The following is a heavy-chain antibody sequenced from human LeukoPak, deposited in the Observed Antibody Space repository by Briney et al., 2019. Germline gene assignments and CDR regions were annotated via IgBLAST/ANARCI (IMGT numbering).Heavy chain of an antibody. D-gene: IGHD1-14*01. J-gene: IGHJ4*02. CDR1: GYHFTDYW. CDR3: PRRVGTPFYDY. CDR2: IRADSQI. Sequence: GESLKISCNTSGYHFTDYWIGLVRQKPGKGLEWRGIIRADSQITYSPPFQGQVTFSADRSKDTAYLRWSSLKASDTAMYYCPRRVGTPFYDYWGQGTLVTVSP. V-gene: IGHV5-51*01.